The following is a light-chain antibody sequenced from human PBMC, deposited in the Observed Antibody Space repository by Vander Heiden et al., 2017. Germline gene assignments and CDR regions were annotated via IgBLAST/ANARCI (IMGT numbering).Light chain of an antibody. J-gene: IGKJ2*01. V-gene: IGKV3-15*01. Sequence: EIVMTQSPATLSLSPGERATLSCRASQSVSDNLAWYQQKGGQTPRLLISRASTRATGIPARFSDSGSGTDFSLTISSLQSEDFALYYCQQYDEWPYTFGQGTKLEIK. CDR3: QQYDEWPYT. CDR2: RAS. CDR1: QSVSDN.